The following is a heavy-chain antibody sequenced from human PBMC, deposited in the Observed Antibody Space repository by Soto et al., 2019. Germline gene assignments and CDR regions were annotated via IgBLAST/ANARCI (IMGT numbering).Heavy chain of an antibody. Sequence: QVQLVQSGAEVKKPGSSGKVSCKASGGTFSSYAISWVRQAPGQGLEWMGGVIPIFGTANYAQKFQGRVTITADESTSTAYMELSSLRSQDRAVYYCARDWATIVGATFPTYYYGMDVWGQGTTVTVSS. CDR2: VIPIFGTA. CDR3: ARDWATIVGATFPTYYYGMDV. CDR1: GGTFSSYA. J-gene: IGHJ6*02. D-gene: IGHD1-26*01. V-gene: IGHV1-69*01.